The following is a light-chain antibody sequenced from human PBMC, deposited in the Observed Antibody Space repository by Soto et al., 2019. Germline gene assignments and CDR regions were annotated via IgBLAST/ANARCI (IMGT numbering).Light chain of an antibody. CDR3: QQYGSSPLT. CDR2: GAS. Sequence: EVVLTQSPGTLSLSPGKRATLSCRASQSVSSSYLAWYQQKPGQPPRLLIYGASSRATGVPDRFSGSGSATDFTFTIRSLEPEDFEDYYCQQYGSSPLTFGQETKVDIK. CDR1: QSVSSSY. V-gene: IGKV3-20*01. J-gene: IGKJ1*01.